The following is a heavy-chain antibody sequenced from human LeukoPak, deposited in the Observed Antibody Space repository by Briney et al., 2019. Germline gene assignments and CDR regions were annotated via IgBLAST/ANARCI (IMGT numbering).Heavy chain of an antibody. J-gene: IGHJ4*02. CDR1: GFTFSSYA. D-gene: IGHD3-10*01. CDR2: ISVSGENT. Sequence: GSLRLSCAASGFTFSSYAITWVRQAPGKGPQWVSTISVSGENTYYADSVKGRFTISRAISKSTLYLQMNSLRDEDTALYYCAKYGSGTYYNGLHWGQGTLVTVSS. CDR3: AKYGSGTYYNGLH. V-gene: IGHV3-23*01.